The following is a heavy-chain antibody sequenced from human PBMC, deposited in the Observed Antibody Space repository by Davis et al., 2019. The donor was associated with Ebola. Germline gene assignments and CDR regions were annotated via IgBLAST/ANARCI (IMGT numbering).Heavy chain of an antibody. CDR1: GDSINSNYY. Sequence: MPSETLSLTCSVSGDSINSNYYWSWIRQPPGKGLEWIGYIYYSGSTNYNPSLKSRVTISVDTSKNQFSLKLSSVTAADTAVYYCARETFMITFGGVIVIPGWFDPWGQGTLVTVSS. CDR3: ARETFMITFGGVIVIPGWFDP. J-gene: IGHJ5*02. V-gene: IGHV4-59*12. CDR2: IYYSGST. D-gene: IGHD3-16*02.